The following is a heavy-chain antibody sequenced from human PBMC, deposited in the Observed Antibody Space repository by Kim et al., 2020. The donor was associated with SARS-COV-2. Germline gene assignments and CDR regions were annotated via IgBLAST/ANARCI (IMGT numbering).Heavy chain of an antibody. J-gene: IGHJ3*02. Sequence: TNYSPSFQGHVTISADKSISTAYLQWSSLKASDTAMYYCARPGGRGAFDIWGQGTMVTVSS. D-gene: IGHD2-15*01. CDR3: ARPGGRGAFDI. CDR2: T. V-gene: IGHV5-10-1*01.